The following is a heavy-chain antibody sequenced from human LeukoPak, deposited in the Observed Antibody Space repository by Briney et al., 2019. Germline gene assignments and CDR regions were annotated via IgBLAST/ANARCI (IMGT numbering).Heavy chain of an antibody. D-gene: IGHD5-12*01. CDR3: ACVDIAIIYDYNYGVDV. CDR1: GFTFGNYW. CDR2: INQDGSEK. Sequence: GGSLRLSCAASGFTFGNYWMSWFRQPPGRGLDWVANINQDGSEKSYVDFVNGRFTVSRDNAKNSLFLQLNSLRVEDTAVYYCACVDIAIIYDYNYGVDVWGQGTTVTVSS. V-gene: IGHV3-7*01. J-gene: IGHJ6*02.